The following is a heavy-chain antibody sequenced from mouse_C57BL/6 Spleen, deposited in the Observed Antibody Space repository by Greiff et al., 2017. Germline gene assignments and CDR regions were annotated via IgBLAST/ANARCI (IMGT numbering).Heavy chain of an antibody. V-gene: IGHV14-4*01. CDR2: IAPENGDT. CDR3: TTRDYLAWFAY. J-gene: IGHJ3*01. CDR1: GFTIKDDY. D-gene: IGHD1-1*01. Sequence: VQLQQSGAELVRPGASVKLSCTASGFTIKDDYMHWVKQRPEQGLEWIGWIAPENGDTEYASKVQGTATLTADTSSNTAYLQLSSLSSEDAAVYYGTTRDYLAWFAYWGQGTLVTVSA.